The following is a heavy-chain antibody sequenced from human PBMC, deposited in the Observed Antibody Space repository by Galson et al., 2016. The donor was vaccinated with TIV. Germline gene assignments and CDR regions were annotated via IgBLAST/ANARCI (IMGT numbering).Heavy chain of an antibody. CDR2: IYDDGTT. CDR1: GHSISGGGYY. CDR3: ARSVTRGVVTARFFDL. Sequence: TCTVSGHSISGGGYYWSWLRQRPGMGLDYIGYIYDDGTTYVNPSLKSRVSMSVDTSKDMFSLRLSSMTAADTGVYYCARSVTRGVVTARFFDLWGLGTLVTVSS. D-gene: IGHD2-21*02. J-gene: IGHJ4*02. V-gene: IGHV4-31*03.